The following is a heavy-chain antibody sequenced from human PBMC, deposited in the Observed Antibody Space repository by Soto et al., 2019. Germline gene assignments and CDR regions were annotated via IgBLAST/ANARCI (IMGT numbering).Heavy chain of an antibody. V-gene: IGHV3-23*01. CDR3: AKVRVRHNWNDGNAFDI. Sequence: GGSLRLSCAASGFTFSSYAMSWVRQAPGKGLEWVSAISGSGGSTYYADSVKGRFTISRDNSKNTLYLQMNSLRAEDTAVYYCAKVRVRHNWNDGNAFDIWGQGTMVTVSS. D-gene: IGHD1-20*01. CDR1: GFTFSSYA. CDR2: ISGSGGST. J-gene: IGHJ3*02.